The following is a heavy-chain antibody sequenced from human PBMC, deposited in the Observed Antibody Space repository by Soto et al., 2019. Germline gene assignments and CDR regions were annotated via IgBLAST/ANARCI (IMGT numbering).Heavy chain of an antibody. V-gene: IGHV3-23*01. D-gene: IGHD6-13*01. CDR1: GFTFSSYA. J-gene: IGHJ4*02. CDR3: ARRSSSWYFDY. Sequence: EVQLLESGGGLVQPGGSLRPSCAASGFTFSSYAMNWVRQAPGKGLEWVSVISGSGDSTYYADSVKGRFTISRDNSKNTLYLQMNSLRAEDTAVYYCARRSSSWYFDYWGQGTLVTVSS. CDR2: ISGSGDST.